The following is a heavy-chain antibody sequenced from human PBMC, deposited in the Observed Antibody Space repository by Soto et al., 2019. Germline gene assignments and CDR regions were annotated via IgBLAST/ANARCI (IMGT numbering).Heavy chain of an antibody. CDR3: AGTYDTSGHYPYYFDY. CDR1: GGTFTDYA. Sequence: QVQLVQSGAEVKKPGSSVRVSCEASGGTFTDYAFSWVRQAPGQGLEWMGGIIPILATADYAQKFQGRGSITADISTTTAYMELPSLTSEDTAIYFCAGTYDTSGHYPYYFDYWGQGTPVTVSS. CDR2: IIPILATA. J-gene: IGHJ4*02. D-gene: IGHD3-22*01. V-gene: IGHV1-69*06.